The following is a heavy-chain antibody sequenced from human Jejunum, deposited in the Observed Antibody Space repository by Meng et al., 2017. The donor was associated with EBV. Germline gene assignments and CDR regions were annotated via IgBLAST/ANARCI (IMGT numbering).Heavy chain of an antibody. D-gene: IGHD1-26*01. J-gene: IGHJ4*01. CDR3: ARELGGRFNY. Sequence: QGHHVQSGAEVKESRASVKLSCKSSGYIFPDFALHWLRQAPGQRPEWMTWINPGTGGRQFSHKFQGRVTITSDTSASTVYMELSGLRSEDTAMYYCARELGGRFNYWGQGTLVTVSS. CDR1: GYIFPDFA. V-gene: IGHV1-3*01. CDR2: INPGTGGR.